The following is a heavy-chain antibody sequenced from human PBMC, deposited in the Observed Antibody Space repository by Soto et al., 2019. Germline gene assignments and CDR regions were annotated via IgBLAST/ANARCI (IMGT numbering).Heavy chain of an antibody. CDR2: INSDGSST. Sequence: GGSLRLSCAASGFTFSSYWMHWVRQAPGKGLVWVSRINSDGSSTSYADSVKGRFTISRDNAKNTLYLQMNSLRAEDTAVYYCARDYSNYVLIHYYCYVMDVWGKGTTVIVSS. CDR3: ARDYSNYVLIHYYCYVMDV. V-gene: IGHV3-74*01. D-gene: IGHD4-4*01. CDR1: GFTFSSYW. J-gene: IGHJ6*04.